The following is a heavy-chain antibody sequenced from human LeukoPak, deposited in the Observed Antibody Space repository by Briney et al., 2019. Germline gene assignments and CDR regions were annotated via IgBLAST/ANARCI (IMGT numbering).Heavy chain of an antibody. CDR3: ARDQGRYCSGGSSCRPSLPAN. V-gene: IGHV3-20*04. D-gene: IGHD2-15*01. CDR2: INWNGGST. Sequence: PGGSLRLSCAASGFTFDDYGMSWVRQAPGKGLEWVSGINWNGGSTGYADSVKGRFTISRDNAKNSLYLQMNSLRAEDTALYYCARDQGRYCSGGSSCRPSLPANWGQGTLVTVSS. J-gene: IGHJ4*02. CDR1: GFTFDDYG.